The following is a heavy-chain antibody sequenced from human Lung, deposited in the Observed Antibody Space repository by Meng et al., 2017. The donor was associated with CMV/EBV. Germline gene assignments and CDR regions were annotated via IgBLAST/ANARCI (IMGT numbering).Heavy chain of an antibody. CDR1: GASISRYY. J-gene: IGHJ4*02. V-gene: IGHV4-59*01. CDR3: ARVADGYNTHYYCDY. CDR2: INYNGNT. D-gene: IGHD5-24*01. Sequence: GSLRLXCNVSGASISRYYWSWIRQPPGKGLEWMGYINYNGNTNHSTSLKNRVTISIDTSKSQFSLKLSSVTAADTALSYCARVADGYNTHYYCDYWAQGTXVTVSS.